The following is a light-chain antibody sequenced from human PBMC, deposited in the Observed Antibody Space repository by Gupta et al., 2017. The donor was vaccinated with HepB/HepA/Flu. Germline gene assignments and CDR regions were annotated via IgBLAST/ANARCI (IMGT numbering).Light chain of an antibody. Sequence: EVVLTQSPGTLSLSPGERATLSCRASQNVLNNYLAWYQQKPGQAPKLLLYVASSRATGIPDRFSGSGYGTDFTLTMSRLNPEDSAVYYCQQDGDSPRTFGQGTKVEIK. V-gene: IGKV3-20*01. CDR1: QNVLNNY. J-gene: IGKJ1*01. CDR3: QQDGDSPRT. CDR2: VAS.